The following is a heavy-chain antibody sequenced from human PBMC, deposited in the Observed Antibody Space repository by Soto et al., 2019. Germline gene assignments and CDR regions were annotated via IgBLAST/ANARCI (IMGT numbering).Heavy chain of an antibody. CDR1: GYIFTSYG. V-gene: IGHV1-18*01. J-gene: IGHJ4*02. CDR3: ARDLGGFPDY. Sequence: QVQLVQSGVEVKKPGASVKVSCKASGYIFTSYGISWVRQAPGQGLEWMGWISAHNGNRKYAQKLQGIVTMTTDTSTSTAYMALRSLRSDDTAVYYCARDLGGFPDYWGQGTLVTVSS. D-gene: IGHD5-12*01. CDR2: ISAHNGNR.